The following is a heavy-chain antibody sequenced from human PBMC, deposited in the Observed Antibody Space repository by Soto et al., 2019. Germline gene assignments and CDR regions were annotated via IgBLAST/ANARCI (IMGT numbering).Heavy chain of an antibody. V-gene: IGHV3-15*07. D-gene: IGHD6-19*01. CDR2: IKSKTDGGTI. Sequence: GGSLRLSCAVSGVTLTNVWMNWVRQAPGKGPEWVGRIKSKTDGGTIDYAAPVKGRFTISRDDSENTLYLQMNSLKTEDTAVYYCARGGVAGSLYYYYYYGMDVWGQGTTVTVSS. J-gene: IGHJ6*02. CDR1: GVTLTNVW. CDR3: ARGGVAGSLYYYYYYGMDV.